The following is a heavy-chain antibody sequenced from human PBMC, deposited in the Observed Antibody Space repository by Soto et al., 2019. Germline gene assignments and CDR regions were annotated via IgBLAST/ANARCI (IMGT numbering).Heavy chain of an antibody. D-gene: IGHD2-15*01. J-gene: IGHJ6*02. CDR1: GFTFRTYT. Sequence: EVQLVESGGGLVKPGGSLRLSCISSGFTFRTYTMNWVRQAPGKGLEWVSGIRGFSPYTFYAESVKGRFTISRDNAKNSRYLQMNSLRDEDTAVYYCARDRGYDAHDYYYNAMDVWGQGTTVTVSS. CDR2: IRGFSPYT. V-gene: IGHV3-21*01. CDR3: ARDRGYDAHDYYYNAMDV.